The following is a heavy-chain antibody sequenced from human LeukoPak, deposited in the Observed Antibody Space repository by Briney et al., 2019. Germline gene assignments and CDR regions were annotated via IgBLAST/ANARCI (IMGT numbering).Heavy chain of an antibody. CDR1: GFTFSSYG. D-gene: IGHD2-2*01. CDR3: AKDLHFFIVVVRGYMDV. Sequence: GRSLRLSCAASGFTFSSYGMHWVRQAPGKGLEWVAVISYDGSNKYYADSVRGRFTISRDNSKNTLYLQMNSLRAEDTAVYYCAKDLHFFIVVVRGYMDVWGKGTTVTVSS. J-gene: IGHJ6*03. CDR2: ISYDGSNK. V-gene: IGHV3-30*18.